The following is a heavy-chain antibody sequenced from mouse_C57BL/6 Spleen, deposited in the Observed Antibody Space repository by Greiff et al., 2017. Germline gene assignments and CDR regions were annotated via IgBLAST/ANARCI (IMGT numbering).Heavy chain of an antibody. CDR3: ARGGSGDY. CDR1: GYTFTSYW. Sequence: QVQLQQPGAELVRPGSSVKLSCKASGYTFTSYWMDWVKQRPGQGLEWIGNIYPSDSETHYNQKFKDKATLTGDKSSSTAYMQLSSLTSEDSAVYYCARGGSGDYWGQGTTLTVSS. D-gene: IGHD1-1*01. CDR2: IYPSDSET. V-gene: IGHV1-61*01. J-gene: IGHJ2*01.